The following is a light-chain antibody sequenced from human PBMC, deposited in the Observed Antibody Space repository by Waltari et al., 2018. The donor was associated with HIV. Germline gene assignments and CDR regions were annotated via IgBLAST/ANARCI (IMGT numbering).Light chain of an antibody. V-gene: IGLV1-40*01. CDR3: QSYDSSLSVWV. Sequence: QSVLTQPPSVSGAPGQRVTISCTGSSSNIGAGYAVHWYQQLPGTAPKLLIYGNSNRPAGVPDRFSGSKSGTSASLAITGLQAEDEADYYCQSYDSSLSVWVFGGGTKLTVL. CDR2: GNS. CDR1: SSNIGAGYA. J-gene: IGLJ3*02.